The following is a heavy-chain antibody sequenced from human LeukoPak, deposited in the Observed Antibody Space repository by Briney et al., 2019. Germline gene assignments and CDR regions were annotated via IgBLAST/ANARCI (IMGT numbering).Heavy chain of an antibody. Sequence: GGSLRLSCAVFGLSFSNYWMHWVRQAPGKGLVWVARTNLHGTTVSYADSVRGRFTISRDNAKNTLFLQMNSLRVEDTAVYYCASAYTYVRLGDHWGQGTLVTVSS. D-gene: IGHD3-16*01. V-gene: IGHV3-74*01. CDR2: TNLHGTTV. J-gene: IGHJ4*02. CDR1: GLSFSNYW. CDR3: ASAYTYVRLGDH.